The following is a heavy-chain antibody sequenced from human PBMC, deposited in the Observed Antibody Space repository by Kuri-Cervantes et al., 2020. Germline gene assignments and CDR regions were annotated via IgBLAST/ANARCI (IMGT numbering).Heavy chain of an antibody. J-gene: IGHJ5*02. V-gene: IGHV1-2*02. Sequence: ASVKVSCKASGYTFTGYYMHWVRQAPGQGLEWMGWINPNSGGTNYAQKLQGRVTVTTDTSTSTAYMELRSLRSDDTAVYYCARDHPHSSGYYGWFDPWGQGTLVTVSS. D-gene: IGHD3-22*01. CDR3: ARDHPHSSGYYGWFDP. CDR2: INPNSGGT. CDR1: GYTFTGYY.